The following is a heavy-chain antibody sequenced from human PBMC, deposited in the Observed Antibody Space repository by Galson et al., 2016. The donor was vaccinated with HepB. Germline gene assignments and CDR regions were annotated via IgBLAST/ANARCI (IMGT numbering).Heavy chain of an antibody. CDR1: GFTFSSYG. Sequence: SLRLSCAASGFTFSSYGMHWVRQAPGKGLEWVALIWYDGSNKYYADSVKGRCTISRDNSKNTLYLQLNSLRAEDTAVYYCAREVSTIAAASFGYWGQGTLVTVSS. J-gene: IGHJ4*02. CDR2: IWYDGSNK. D-gene: IGHD6-13*01. CDR3: AREVSTIAAASFGY. V-gene: IGHV3-33*01.